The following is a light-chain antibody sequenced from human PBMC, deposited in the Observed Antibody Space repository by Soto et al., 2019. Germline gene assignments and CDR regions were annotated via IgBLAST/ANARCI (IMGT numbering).Light chain of an antibody. CDR2: LGS. CDR1: QSLLHSDGYNY. V-gene: IGKV2-28*01. J-gene: IGKJ4*01. Sequence: DIVMTQSPLSLPVTPGEPASISCRSSQSLLHSDGYNYLDWFLQRPGQSPRLLIYLGSSRASGGPDRFSGSGSGTDFTLKISRVVAEDVGVYYGMQSLQTPLTFGGGTKVDIK. CDR3: MQSLQTPLT.